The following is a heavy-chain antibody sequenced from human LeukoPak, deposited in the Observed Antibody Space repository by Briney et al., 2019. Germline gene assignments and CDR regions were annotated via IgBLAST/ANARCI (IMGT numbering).Heavy chain of an antibody. V-gene: IGHV3-7*03. Sequence: PGGSLRLSCAASGFTVSSDNMSWVRQAPGKGLEWVANIRQDGDTKYYVDSVKGRFTISRDNAMNSLYLQMNSLRAEDTAIYYCARSLPYGTTWYGRSDFWGQGTLVTVSS. CDR3: ARSLPYGTTWYGRSDF. D-gene: IGHD6-13*01. J-gene: IGHJ4*02. CDR1: GFTVSSDN. CDR2: IRQDGDTK.